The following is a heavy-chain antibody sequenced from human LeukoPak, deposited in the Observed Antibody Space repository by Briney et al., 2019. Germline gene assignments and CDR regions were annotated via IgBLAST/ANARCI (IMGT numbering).Heavy chain of an antibody. CDR3: ARERCSGGSCYSGLDY. V-gene: IGHV3-30*02. CDR2: IRYDGSNK. CDR1: GFTFSSYG. J-gene: IGHJ4*02. Sequence: GGSLRLSCAASGFTFSSYGMHWVRQAPGKGLEWVAFIRYDGSNKYYADSVKGRFTISRDNSKNTLYLQMNSLRAEDTAVYYCARERCSGGSCYSGLDYWGRGTLVTVSS. D-gene: IGHD2-15*01.